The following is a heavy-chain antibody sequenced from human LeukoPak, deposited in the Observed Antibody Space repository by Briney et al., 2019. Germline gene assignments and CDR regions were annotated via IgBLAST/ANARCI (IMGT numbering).Heavy chain of an antibody. CDR3: AATRWEGWRPPPQLDY. V-gene: IGHV4-31*03. CDR2: IYYSGST. Sequence: PSETLSLTCTVSGGSISSGGYYWSWIRQHPGKGLEWIGYIYYSGSTYYNPSLKSRVTISVDTSKNQFSLKLSSVTAADTAVYYCAATRWEGWRPPPQLDYWSQGTLVIVSS. J-gene: IGHJ4*02. CDR1: GGSISSGGYY. D-gene: IGHD1-26*01.